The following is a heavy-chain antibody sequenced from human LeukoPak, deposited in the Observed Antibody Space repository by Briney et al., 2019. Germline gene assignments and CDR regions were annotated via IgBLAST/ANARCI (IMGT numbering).Heavy chain of an antibody. CDR1: GYTFTSYD. CDR2: MNPNSGNT. Sequence: ASVKVSCKASGYTFTSYDINWVRQATGQGLEWMGWMNPNSGNTGYAQKFQGRVTMTRNTSISTAYMELSSLRSEDTAAYHCARAPSVRLKNSGSYYFDYWGQGTLVTVSS. J-gene: IGHJ4*02. D-gene: IGHD1-26*01. V-gene: IGHV1-8*01. CDR3: ARAPSVRLKNSGSYYFDY.